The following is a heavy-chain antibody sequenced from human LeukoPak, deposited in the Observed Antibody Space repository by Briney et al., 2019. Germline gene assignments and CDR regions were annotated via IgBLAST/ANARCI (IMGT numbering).Heavy chain of an antibody. CDR2: IYPGDSDT. D-gene: IGHD6-13*01. J-gene: IGHJ3*02. Sequence: GESLKISCKASGYNFTTYWIAWVRQMPGKGLEWMGIIYPGDSDTTYSPSFQGQVTISADKSISTAYLQWSSLKASDIAMYYCARHGITAAGSPLGAFDIWGQGTMVTVSS. V-gene: IGHV5-51*01. CDR1: GYNFTTYW. CDR3: ARHGITAAGSPLGAFDI.